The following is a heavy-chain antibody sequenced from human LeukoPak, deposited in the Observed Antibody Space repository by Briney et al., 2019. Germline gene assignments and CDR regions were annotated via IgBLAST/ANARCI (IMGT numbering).Heavy chain of an antibody. CDR2: ISGSGGST. D-gene: IGHD1-1*01. V-gene: IGHV3-23*01. Sequence: PGGSLRLSCAVSGFTFSSYVMSWVRQAPGKGLEWVSAISGSGGSTYYADSVRGRFTISRDNPKNTVYLQMNSLRAEDTAVYYCARGTSGTTAYYYYMDVWGKGTTVTISS. CDR1: GFTFSSYV. J-gene: IGHJ6*03. CDR3: ARGTSGTTAYYYYMDV.